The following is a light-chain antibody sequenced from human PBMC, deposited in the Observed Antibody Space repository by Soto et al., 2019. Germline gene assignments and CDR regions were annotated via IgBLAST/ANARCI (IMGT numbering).Light chain of an antibody. CDR2: DVN. CDR1: INYVFLFYY. Sequence: QSALTQPRSVSGSPGQSVTISFTGTINYVFLFYYVSWYQQHPGKAPKVIIYDVNDRPSGVPNRFSGSKSGNTASLNISGLKADDEADYYCCSYAGSSTPYVFGTGTKVTVL. CDR3: CSYAGSSTPYV. J-gene: IGLJ1*01. V-gene: IGLV2-11*01.